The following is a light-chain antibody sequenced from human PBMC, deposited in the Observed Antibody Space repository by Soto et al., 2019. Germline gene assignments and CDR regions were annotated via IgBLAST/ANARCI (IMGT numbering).Light chain of an antibody. Sequence: QSVLTQPPSASGSPGQSVTISCTGTSSDVGGYNYVSWYQQHPGKAPTLMIYEVSTRPSGVPDRLSGSKSGNTASLTVSGLQAEDEADYYCSSYAGSNHLVFGGGTKLTVL. CDR1: SSDVGGYNY. CDR3: SSYAGSNHLV. J-gene: IGLJ2*01. CDR2: EVS. V-gene: IGLV2-8*01.